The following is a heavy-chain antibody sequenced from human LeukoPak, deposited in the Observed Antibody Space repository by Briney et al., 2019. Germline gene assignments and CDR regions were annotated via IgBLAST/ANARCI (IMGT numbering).Heavy chain of an antibody. CDR1: GFTFSSYS. CDR2: ISSSSSTI. V-gene: IGHV3-48*01. J-gene: IGHJ6*03. CDR3: ARDRLGYYGSGSYYSYYYMDV. D-gene: IGHD3-10*01. Sequence: GGSLRLSCAASGFTFSSYSMNWVRQAPGKGLEWVSYISSSSSTIYYADSVKGRFTISRDNAKNSLYLQMNSLRAEDTAVYYCARDRLGYYGSGSYYSYYYMDVWGKGTTVTVSS.